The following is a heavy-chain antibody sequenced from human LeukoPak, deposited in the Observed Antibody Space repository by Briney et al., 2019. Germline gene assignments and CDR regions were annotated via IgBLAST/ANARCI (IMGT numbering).Heavy chain of an antibody. Sequence: ASVKVSCKASGYTFTSYGISWVRQAPGQGLEWMGWISAYNGNTNYAQKLQGRVTMTTDTSTSTAYMELRSLRSDDTAVYYCARDVRDYYYYYYMDVWGKGTTVTISS. J-gene: IGHJ6*03. CDR2: ISAYNGNT. CDR3: ARDVRDYYYYYYMDV. V-gene: IGHV1-18*01. D-gene: IGHD3-10*01. CDR1: GYTFTSYG.